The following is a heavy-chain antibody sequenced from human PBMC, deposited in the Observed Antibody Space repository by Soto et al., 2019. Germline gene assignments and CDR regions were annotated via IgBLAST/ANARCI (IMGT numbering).Heavy chain of an antibody. D-gene: IGHD4-17*01. Sequence: QVQLVQSGAEEKKPGASVKVSCKASGYTFTSYAMHWVRQPPGQRLEWMGWINAGKGNPKYSPKFQGRVTITRDTSASTAYMELSSLRSEDTAVYYCARDSDGVTTSWGQGTLLTVSS. CDR1: GYTFTSYA. J-gene: IGHJ5*02. CDR2: INAGKGNP. V-gene: IGHV1-3*05. CDR3: ARDSDGVTTS.